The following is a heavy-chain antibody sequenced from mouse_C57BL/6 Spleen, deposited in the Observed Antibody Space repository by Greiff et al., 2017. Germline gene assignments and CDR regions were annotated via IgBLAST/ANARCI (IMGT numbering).Heavy chain of an antibody. CDR1: GFTFSSYA. D-gene: IGHD1-1*01. J-gene: IGHJ3*01. CDR2: ISSGGDYI. V-gene: IGHV5-9-1*02. CDR3: TREDYGSSYGAY. Sequence: EVKVEESGEGLVKPGGSLKLSCAASGFTFSSYAMSWVRQTPEKRLEWVAYISSGGDYIYYADTVKGRFTISRDTARNTLYLQMSSLKSEDTAMYYCTREDYGSSYGAYWGQGTLVTVSA.